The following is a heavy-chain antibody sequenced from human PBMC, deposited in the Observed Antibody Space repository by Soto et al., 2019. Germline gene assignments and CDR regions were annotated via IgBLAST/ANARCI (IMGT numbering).Heavy chain of an antibody. J-gene: IGHJ4*02. CDR2: IYYSGST. CDR3: ARVWGPDYYDSSGTVDY. D-gene: IGHD3-22*01. CDR1: GGSISSGGYY. V-gene: IGHV4-31*03. Sequence: PSETLSLTCTVSGGSISSGGYYWSWIRQHPGKGLEWIGYIYYSGSTYYNPSLKSRVTTSVDTSKNQFSLKLSSVTAADTAVYYCARVWGPDYYDSSGTVDYWGQGTLVTVSS.